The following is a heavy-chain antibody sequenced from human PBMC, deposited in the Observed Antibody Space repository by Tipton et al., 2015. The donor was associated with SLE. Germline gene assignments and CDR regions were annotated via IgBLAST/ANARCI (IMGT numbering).Heavy chain of an antibody. J-gene: IGHJ3*02. Sequence: TLSLTCAVSGYSIRSGYYWAWIRQPPGQGLEWVATVYHTGATYYNPAFESRVVISVDTSKNQFSLTLTSVTAADTAVYYCAKEPPQGGSRDDAFDIWGQGTMVTVSS. CDR2: VYHTGAT. CDR3: AKEPPQGGSRDDAFDI. D-gene: IGHD1-26*01. V-gene: IGHV4-38-2*01. CDR1: GYSIRSGYY.